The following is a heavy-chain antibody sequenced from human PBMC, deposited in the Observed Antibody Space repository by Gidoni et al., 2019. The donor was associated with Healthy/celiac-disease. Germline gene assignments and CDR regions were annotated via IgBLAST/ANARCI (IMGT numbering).Heavy chain of an antibody. J-gene: IGHJ4*02. CDR3: ARDCSGGSCYDNY. D-gene: IGHD2-15*01. Sequence: QVQLQQWGAGLLKPSETLSLTCAVYGRSFSGYYWSWIRQPPGKGLEWIGEINHSGSTNYNPSLKSRVTISVDTSKNQFSLKLSSVTAADTAVYYCARDCSGGSCYDNYWGQGTLVTVSS. V-gene: IGHV4-34*01. CDR2: INHSGST. CDR1: GRSFSGYY.